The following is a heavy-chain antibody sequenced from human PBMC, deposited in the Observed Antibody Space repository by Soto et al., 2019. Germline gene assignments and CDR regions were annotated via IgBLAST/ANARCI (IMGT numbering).Heavy chain of an antibody. J-gene: IGHJ3*02. V-gene: IGHV4-61*01. CDR1: GGSVSSGSYY. CDR2: IYYSGST. D-gene: IGHD2-15*01. Sequence: PSETLSLTCTVSGGSVSSGSYYLSWIRQPPGKGLEWIGYIYYSGSTNYNPSLKSRVTISVDTSKNQFSLKLSSVTAADTAVYYCARGSGPNDAFDIWGQGTMLTVSS. CDR3: ARGSGPNDAFDI.